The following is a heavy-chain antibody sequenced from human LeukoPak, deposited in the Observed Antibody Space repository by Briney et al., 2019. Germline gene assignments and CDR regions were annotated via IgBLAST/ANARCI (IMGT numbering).Heavy chain of an antibody. D-gene: IGHD7-27*01. J-gene: IGHJ4*02. CDR3: AKEPTGAETFDS. Sequence: PSETLSLTCTVSGGSISSTPYYWGWIRQPPGKGLEWIGSLFYSGSTYYNPSLKSRVTISVDTSNNQVSLILRSVTAADTAVYFCAKEPTGAETFDSWGQGTLVTVSS. CDR2: LFYSGST. V-gene: IGHV4-39*07. CDR1: GGSISSTPYY.